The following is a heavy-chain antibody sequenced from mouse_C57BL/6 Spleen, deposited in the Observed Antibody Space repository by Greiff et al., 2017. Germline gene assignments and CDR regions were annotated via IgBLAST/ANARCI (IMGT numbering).Heavy chain of an antibody. CDR2: IYPRSGNT. V-gene: IGHV1-81*01. Sequence: QVQLQQSGAELARPGASVKLSCKASGYTFTSYGISWVKQRTGQGLEWIGEIYPRSGNTYYNEQFKGKATLTADKSSSTAYMELRSLTSEDSAVYFCARGGPYDGYSVGWFAYWGQGTLVTVSA. CDR3: ARGGPYDGYSVGWFAY. D-gene: IGHD2-3*01. CDR1: GYTFTSYG. J-gene: IGHJ3*01.